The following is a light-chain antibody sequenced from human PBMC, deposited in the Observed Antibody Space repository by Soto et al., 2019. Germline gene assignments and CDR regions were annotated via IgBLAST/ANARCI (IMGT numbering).Light chain of an antibody. V-gene: IGKV3-15*01. CDR3: QQYHKWPIT. CDR1: QSISLN. CDR2: GAY. Sequence: EVVLTQSPATLSVSPGERATLSCRASQSISLNLAWYQQIPGQVPRLLIYGAYTRATGIPARFSGSGSGTGFTLTISSLQSEDFALYYCQQYHKWPITFGQGARLELK. J-gene: IGKJ5*01.